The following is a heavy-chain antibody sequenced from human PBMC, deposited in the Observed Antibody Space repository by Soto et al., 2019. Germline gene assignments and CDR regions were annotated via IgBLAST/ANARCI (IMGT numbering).Heavy chain of an antibody. J-gene: IGHJ4*02. V-gene: IGHV1-69*01. CDR2: IIPIFERA. CDR1: GGTFNSYT. CDR3: ARVTGAGSSLNDY. D-gene: IGHD3-10*01. Sequence: QVQLVQSGAEVKKPGSSVKVSCKASGGTFNSYTVSWVRQAPGQGLEWMGGIIPIFERANYAQKFQGRVTITADESTSTAYMELSSLRSEDTAVYYCARVTGAGSSLNDYWGQGTLVAVAS.